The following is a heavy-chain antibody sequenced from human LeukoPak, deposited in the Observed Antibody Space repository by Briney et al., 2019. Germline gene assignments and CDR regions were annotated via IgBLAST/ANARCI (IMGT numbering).Heavy chain of an antibody. J-gene: IGHJ4*02. V-gene: IGHV4-34*01. CDR3: ARVSVRYCSSTSCAYFDC. Sequence: SETLSLTCTVSGGSISSYYWSWIRQPPGKGLEWIGEINHSGSTNYNPSLKSRVTISVDTSKNQFSLKLSSVTAADTAVYYCARVSVRYCSSTSCAYFDCWGQGTLVTVSS. CDR1: GGSISSYY. CDR2: INHSGST. D-gene: IGHD2-2*01.